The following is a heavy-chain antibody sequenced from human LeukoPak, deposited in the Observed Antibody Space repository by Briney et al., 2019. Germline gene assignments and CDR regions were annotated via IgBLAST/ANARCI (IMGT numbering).Heavy chain of an antibody. V-gene: IGHV3-21*04. J-gene: IGHJ3*02. CDR1: GFTFSSYS. D-gene: IGHD3-22*01. Sequence: PGGSLRLSCAASGFTFSSYSMNWVRQAPGKGLEWVSSISSSSSYIYYADSVKGRFTISRDNSKNTLYLQMNSLRAEDTAVYYCAKDREGSGYPGAFDIWGQGTMVTVSS. CDR3: AKDREGSGYPGAFDI. CDR2: ISSSSSYI.